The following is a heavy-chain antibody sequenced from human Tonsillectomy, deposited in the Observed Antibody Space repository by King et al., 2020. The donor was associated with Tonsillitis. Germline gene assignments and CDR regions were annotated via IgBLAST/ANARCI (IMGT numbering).Heavy chain of an antibody. V-gene: IGHV3-15*02. CDR3: TKLHTDSLPDYSIADC. Sequence: VQLVESGGALVKPGGSLRLSCVASGFTFSKAWMTWVRQAPGKGLEWVGRIKSKADGGTTDYAAPVKGRFTISRDDSKNTLYLQMNSLQTEDTAVYYCTKLHTDSLPDYSIADCWGQGALVTVPS. D-gene: IGHD2-21*01. CDR1: GFTFSKAW. J-gene: IGHJ1*01. CDR2: IKSKADGGTT.